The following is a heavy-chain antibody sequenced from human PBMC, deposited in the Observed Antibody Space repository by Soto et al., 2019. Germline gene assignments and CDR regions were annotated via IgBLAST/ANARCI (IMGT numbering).Heavy chain of an antibody. J-gene: IGHJ6*02. CDR1: GGSFSGYY. CDR3: ARAVKSPYYYYYYGMDV. Sequence: ETLSLTCAVYGGSFSGYYWSWIRQPPGKGLEWIGETNHSGSTNYNPSLKSRVTIPVDTSKNQFSLKLSSVTAADTAVYYCARAVKSPYYYYYYGMDVWGQGTTVTVSS. CDR2: TNHSGST. V-gene: IGHV4-34*01.